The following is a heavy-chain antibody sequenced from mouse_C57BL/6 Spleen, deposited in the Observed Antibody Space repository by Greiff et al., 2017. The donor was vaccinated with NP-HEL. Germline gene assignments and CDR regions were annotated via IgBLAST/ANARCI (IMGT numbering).Heavy chain of an antibody. CDR3: TRDGGIKDAMDY. CDR1: GFTFSSYA. V-gene: IGHV5-9-1*02. Sequence: EVKLQESGEGLVKPGGSLKLSCAASGFTFSSYAMSWVRQTPEKRLEWVAYISSGGDYIYYADTVKGRFTISRDNARNTRYLQRSSLKSEDTAMYYWTRDGGIKDAMDYWGQGTSVTVSS. D-gene: IGHD2-3*01. J-gene: IGHJ4*01. CDR2: ISSGGDYI.